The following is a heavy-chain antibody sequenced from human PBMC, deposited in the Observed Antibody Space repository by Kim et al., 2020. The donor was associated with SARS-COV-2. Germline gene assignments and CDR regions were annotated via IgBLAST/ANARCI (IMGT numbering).Heavy chain of an antibody. D-gene: IGHD5-12*01. Sequence: GGSLRLSCVVSGFSVSSHHMIWVRQAPGKWLEWVSVIYRGGTTYYSDSVKGRFTISRDNSKNMVFLQMNSLRAEDTAVYYCARDMAGDGYAKFDYWGQGSLVTVSS. CDR2: IYRGGTT. V-gene: IGHV3-66*01. J-gene: IGHJ4*02. CDR3: ARDMAGDGYAKFDY. CDR1: GFSVSSHH.